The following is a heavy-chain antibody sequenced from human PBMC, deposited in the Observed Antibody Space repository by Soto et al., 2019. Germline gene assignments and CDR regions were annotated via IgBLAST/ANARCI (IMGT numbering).Heavy chain of an antibody. J-gene: IGHJ4*02. Sequence: ASVKVSCKASGGTFSSYAISWVRQAPGQGLEWMGGIIPIFGTANYAQKFQGRVTITADESTGTAYMELSSLRSEDTAVYYCATDWKYYYDSSGYSYWGQGTLVTVSS. D-gene: IGHD3-22*01. CDR2: IIPIFGTA. CDR3: ATDWKYYYDSSGYSY. V-gene: IGHV1-69*13. CDR1: GGTFSSYA.